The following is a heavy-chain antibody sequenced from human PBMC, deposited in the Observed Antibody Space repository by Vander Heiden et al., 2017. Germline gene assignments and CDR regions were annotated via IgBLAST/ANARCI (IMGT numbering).Heavy chain of an antibody. D-gene: IGHD5-18*01. Sequence: QVQLQQWGAGLLKPSETLSLTCAVYGGSFSGYYWSGIRQPPGKGLEWIGEINHSGSTNYNPSLKSRVTISVDTSKNQFSLKLSSVTAADTAVYYCARGKGRGYSYGVQRYYYGMDVWGQGTTVTVSS. V-gene: IGHV4-34*01. CDR2: INHSGST. CDR3: ARGKGRGYSYGVQRYYYGMDV. CDR1: GGSFSGYY. J-gene: IGHJ6*02.